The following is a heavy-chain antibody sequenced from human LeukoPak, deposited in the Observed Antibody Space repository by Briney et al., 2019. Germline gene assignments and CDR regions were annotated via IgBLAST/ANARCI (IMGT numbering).Heavy chain of an antibody. CDR3: ASEDGYPTYFDY. V-gene: IGHV3-21*01. J-gene: IGHJ4*02. D-gene: IGHD5-18*01. Sequence: GGSLRPSCAASGFTFSSYSMNWVRQAPGKGLEWVSSISSSSSYIYYADSVKGRFTISRDNAKNSLYLQMNSLRAEDTAVYYCASEDGYPTYFDYWGQGTLVTVSS. CDR1: GFTFSSYS. CDR2: ISSSSSYI.